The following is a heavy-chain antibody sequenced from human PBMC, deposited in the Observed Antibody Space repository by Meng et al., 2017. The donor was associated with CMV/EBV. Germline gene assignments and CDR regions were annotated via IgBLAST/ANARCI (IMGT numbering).Heavy chain of an antibody. D-gene: IGHD2-2*01. CDR3: ARVGIYCSGTSCDMWEGDS. CDR1: GDSITNSAYY. CDR2: IYYSGTT. V-gene: IGHV4-39*02. Sequence: SETLSLTCTISGDSITNSAYYWGWIRQPPGKGLEWIGNIYYSGTTYCTPSLKSRVTISIDTSENHFSLRLSSVTAADTAVYYCARVGIYCSGTSCDMWEGDSWGQGTLVTVSS. J-gene: IGHJ4*02.